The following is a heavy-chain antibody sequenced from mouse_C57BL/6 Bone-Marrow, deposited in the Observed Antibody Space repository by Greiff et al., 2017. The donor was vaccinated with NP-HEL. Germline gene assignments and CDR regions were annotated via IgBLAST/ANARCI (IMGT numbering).Heavy chain of an antibody. D-gene: IGHD1-1*01. Sequence: EVQLQQSGPVLVKPGASVKMSCKASGYTFTDYYMNWVKQSHGKSLEWIGVINPYNGGTSYNQKFKCKATLTVDKSSSTAYMELNSLTSEDSAVDYCAREGESITTSNDWGQGTTLTVSS. CDR1: GYTFTDYY. CDR2: INPYNGGT. CDR3: AREGESITTSND. J-gene: IGHJ2*01. V-gene: IGHV1-19*01.